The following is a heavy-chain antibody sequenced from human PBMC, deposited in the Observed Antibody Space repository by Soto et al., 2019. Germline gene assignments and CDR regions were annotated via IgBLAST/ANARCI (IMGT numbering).Heavy chain of an antibody. CDR1: GYTFTSYG. Sequence: ASVKVSCKASGYTFTSYGVSWGRQAPGQGLEWMGWISAYTGDTHYARKFQGTLTMTTDISTSTAYMELRSLRSDDTAFYYCARAPVYGDHDFWGQGTLVTVSS. J-gene: IGHJ4*02. D-gene: IGHD4-17*01. CDR3: ARAPVYGDHDF. CDR2: ISAYTGDT. V-gene: IGHV1-18*04.